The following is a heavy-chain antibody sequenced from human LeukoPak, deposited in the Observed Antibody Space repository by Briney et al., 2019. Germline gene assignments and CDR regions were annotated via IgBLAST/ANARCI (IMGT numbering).Heavy chain of an antibody. CDR2: ISGSGGST. D-gene: IGHD3-3*01. V-gene: IGHV3-23*01. CDR1: GFTFSSYA. Sequence: GGSLRLSCAASGFTFSSYAMGWVRQAPGKGLEWVSAISGSGGSTYYADSVKGRFTISRDNSKNTLYLQMNSLRAEDTAVYYCAKDLSNYDIKYYYYMDVWGKGTTVTVSS. J-gene: IGHJ6*03. CDR3: AKDLSNYDIKYYYYMDV.